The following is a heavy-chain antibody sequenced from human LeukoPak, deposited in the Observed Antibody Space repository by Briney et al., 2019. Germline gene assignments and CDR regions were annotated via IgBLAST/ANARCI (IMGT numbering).Heavy chain of an antibody. CDR3: ARRRRYSSNGHHYDY. Sequence: SETLSLTCTVSGYSISSGYYWGYIRQPPGKGLEWIGSIYHSGSTYYNPSLKSRVTISLDTSKNQFSLKLSSVTAADTAVYYCARRRRYSSNGHHYDYWGQGTLVTVSS. V-gene: IGHV4-38-2*02. J-gene: IGHJ4*02. CDR1: GYSISSGYY. CDR2: IYHSGST. D-gene: IGHD6-13*01.